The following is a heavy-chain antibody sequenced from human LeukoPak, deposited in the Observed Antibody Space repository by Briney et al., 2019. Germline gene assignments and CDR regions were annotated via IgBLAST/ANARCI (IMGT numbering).Heavy chain of an antibody. CDR1: GFTFTTYA. V-gene: IGHV3-74*01. J-gene: IGHJ6*02. CDR2: INSDGSST. CDR3: ASLPYYYYGMDV. Sequence: GGSLRLSCAASGFTFTTYALTWVRQAPGKGLVWVSRINSDGSSTSYADSVKGRFTISRDNAKNTLYLQMNSLRAEDTAVYYCASLPYYYYGMDVWGQGTTVTVSS.